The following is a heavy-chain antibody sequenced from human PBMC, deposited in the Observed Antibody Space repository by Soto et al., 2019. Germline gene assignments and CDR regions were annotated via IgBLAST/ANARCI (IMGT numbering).Heavy chain of an antibody. CDR2: VYNSGST. J-gene: IGHJ2*01. Sequence: QVXLQXXXPGLVXXXETLSLTCTVSGGSVSGGSYCWSWIRQPSGKGLECIGYVYNSGSTTYNPSLKSRVTISVDTSKNQFSLGLSSVTAADTAVYYCARVPLTTYFDLWGRGTLVTVSS. V-gene: IGHV4-61*01. CDR1: GGSVSGGSYC. D-gene: IGHD3-9*01. CDR3: ARVPLTTYFDL.